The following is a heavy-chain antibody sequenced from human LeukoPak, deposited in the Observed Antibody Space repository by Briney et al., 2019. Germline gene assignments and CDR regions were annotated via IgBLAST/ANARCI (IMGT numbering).Heavy chain of an antibody. D-gene: IGHD3-10*01. Sequence: PGGSLRLSCAASGITFSSYAMHWVRQAPGKGLEWVSIIYSGGSTYYADSVKGRFTISRDTSKNMLYLQMNSLRAEDTAMYYCARAGEFNWFDPWGQGSLVTVSS. V-gene: IGHV3-53*01. CDR1: GITFSSYA. J-gene: IGHJ5*02. CDR2: IYSGGST. CDR3: ARAGEFNWFDP.